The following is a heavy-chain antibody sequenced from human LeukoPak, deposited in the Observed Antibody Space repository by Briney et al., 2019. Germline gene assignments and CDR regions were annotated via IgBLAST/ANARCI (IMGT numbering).Heavy chain of an antibody. Sequence: SETLSLTCAVSGGSISSSNWWSWVRQPPGKGLEWIGEIYHSGSTNYNPSLKSRVTISVDKSKNQFSLKLSSVTAADTAVYYCASDPLPYDSSGYNTNPIGQWGQGTLVTVSS. CDR3: ASDPLPYDSSGYNTNPIGQ. CDR1: GGSISSSNW. V-gene: IGHV4-4*02. D-gene: IGHD3-22*01. J-gene: IGHJ4*02. CDR2: IYHSGST.